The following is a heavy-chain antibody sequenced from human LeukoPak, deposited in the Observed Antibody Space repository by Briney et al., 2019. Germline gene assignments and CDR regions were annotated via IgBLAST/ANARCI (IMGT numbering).Heavy chain of an antibody. CDR3: APSTPSGRYSGPFDY. CDR2: IRYDGSNK. CDR1: GFTFSSYS. V-gene: IGHV3-30*02. D-gene: IGHD3-9*01. J-gene: IGHJ4*02. Sequence: RAGGSLRLSCAASGFTFSSYSMNWVRQAPGKGLEWVAFIRYDGSNKYYADSVKGRFTISRDNSKNTLYLQMNSLRAEDTAVYYCAPSTPSGRYSGPFDYWGQGTLVTVSS.